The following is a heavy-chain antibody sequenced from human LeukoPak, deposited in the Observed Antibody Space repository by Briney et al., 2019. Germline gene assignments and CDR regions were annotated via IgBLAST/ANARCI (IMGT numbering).Heavy chain of an antibody. Sequence: PSETLSLTCTVSGGSISSYYWSWIRQPPGKGLEWIGSIYYSGSTYYNPSLKSRVTISVDTSKNQFSLKLSSVTAADTAVYYCARGPYYYGSGSYYTPLFDYWGQGTLVTVSS. CDR1: GGSISSYY. CDR3: ARGPYYYGSGSYYTPLFDY. J-gene: IGHJ4*02. V-gene: IGHV4-39*01. CDR2: IYYSGST. D-gene: IGHD3-10*01.